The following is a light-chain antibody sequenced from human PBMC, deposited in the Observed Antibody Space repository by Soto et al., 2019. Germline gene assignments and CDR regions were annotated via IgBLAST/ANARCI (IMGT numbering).Light chain of an antibody. Sequence: EIVLTQSPATLSLSPGEGATLSCRASQSVNSYLVWYQQKPGQAPRLLIYDSSNRATGIPARFSGSGSGTHFTLTISCLEPEDFAVYYCQHRSNWPLTFGGGTKVEIK. CDR1: QSVNSY. CDR3: QHRSNWPLT. V-gene: IGKV3-11*01. CDR2: DSS. J-gene: IGKJ4*01.